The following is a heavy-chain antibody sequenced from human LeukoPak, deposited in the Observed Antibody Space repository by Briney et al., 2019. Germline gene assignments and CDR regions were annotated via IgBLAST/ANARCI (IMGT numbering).Heavy chain of an antibody. J-gene: IGHJ6*03. CDR1: GGSFSGYY. CDR3: ARATGGFLEWPYYYYYYMDV. CDR2: INHSGST. Sequence: PSETLSLTCAVYGGSFSGYYWSWIRQPPGEGLEWIGEINHSGSTNYNPSLTSRVTIAVDTSKNQFSLKLTSVTAADTAVYYCARATGGFLEWPYYYYYYMDVWGKGTTVTVSS. V-gene: IGHV4-34*01. D-gene: IGHD3-3*01.